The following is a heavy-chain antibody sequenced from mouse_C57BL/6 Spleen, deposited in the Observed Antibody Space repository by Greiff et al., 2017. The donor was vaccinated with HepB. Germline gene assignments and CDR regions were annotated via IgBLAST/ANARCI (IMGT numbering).Heavy chain of an antibody. CDR2: IHPNSGST. D-gene: IGHD2-3*01. Sequence: VQLQQPGAELVKPGASVKLSCKASGYTFTSYWMHWVKQRPGQGLEWIGMIHPNSGSTNYNEKFKSKATLTVDKSSSTAYMQLSSLTSEDSAVYYCARNYDGYYPDYWGQGTSVTVSS. J-gene: IGHJ4*01. CDR3: ARNYDGYYPDY. V-gene: IGHV1-64*01. CDR1: GYTFTSYW.